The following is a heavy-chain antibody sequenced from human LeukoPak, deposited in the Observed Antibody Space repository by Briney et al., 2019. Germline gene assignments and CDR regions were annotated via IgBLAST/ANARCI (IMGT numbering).Heavy chain of an antibody. J-gene: IGHJ4*02. V-gene: IGHV4-59*11. D-gene: IGHD6-13*01. CDR3: ARGVSSSWYKSGYYFGY. Sequence: PSETLSLTCTVSGGSISSHYWSWIRQPPGKGLEWIGFIYYSGSTNYNPSLKSRVTISVDTSKNQFSLKLSSVTAVDTAVYYCARGVSSSWYKSGYYFGYWGQGTLVTVSS. CDR2: IYYSGST. CDR1: GGSISSHY.